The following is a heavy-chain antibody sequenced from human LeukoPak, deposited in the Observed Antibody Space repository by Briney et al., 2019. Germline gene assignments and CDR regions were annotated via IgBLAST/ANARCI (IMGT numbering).Heavy chain of an antibody. J-gene: IGHJ4*02. V-gene: IGHV4-4*07. D-gene: IGHD6-19*01. Sequence: SETLSLTCTVSGGSMRNSYWSWIRQPAGKGLEWVGRIFTTGSTNYNPSLKSRVTISVDTSKNQFSLKLSSVTAADTAVYYCARHEKSSGWYYDYWGQGTLVTVSS. CDR3: ARHEKSSGWYYDY. CDR2: IFTTGST. CDR1: GGSMRNSY.